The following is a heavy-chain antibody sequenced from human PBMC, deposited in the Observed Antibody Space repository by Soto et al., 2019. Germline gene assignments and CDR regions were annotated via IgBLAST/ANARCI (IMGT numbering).Heavy chain of an antibody. CDR1: GLTVSHNY. D-gene: IGHD7-27*01. J-gene: IGHJ6*02. Sequence: EVQLVEAGGGLIQPGGSLRLSCVASGLTVSHNYMAWVRQAPEMGLEWVSILYAEGTTYYADSVNGRFSISRDSSKNTLFLQQDSLRAEDTGVYYCVRPRPAGENYGMDVWGQGTTVTVSS. CDR3: VRPRPAGENYGMDV. CDR2: LYAEGTT. V-gene: IGHV3-53*01.